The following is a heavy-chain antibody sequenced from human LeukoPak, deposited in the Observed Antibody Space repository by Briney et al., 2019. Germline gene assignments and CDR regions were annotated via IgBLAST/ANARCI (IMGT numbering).Heavy chain of an antibody. J-gene: IGHJ4*01. CDR2: INAGNGNT. V-gene: IGHV1-3*01. CDR1: GYTFTSYA. D-gene: IGHD4-17*01. CDR3: ACSVTTQFQGDY. Sequence: ASVKVSCKASGYTFTSYAMHWVRQAPGQRLEWMGWINAGNGNTKYSQKFQGRVTITRDTSASTAYMELSSLRSEDTAVYYCACSVTTQFQGDYWGHGTLVTVSS.